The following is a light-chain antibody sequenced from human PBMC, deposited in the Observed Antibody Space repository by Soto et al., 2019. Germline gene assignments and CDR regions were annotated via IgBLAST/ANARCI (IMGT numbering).Light chain of an antibody. Sequence: EIIKAQSPAPPSVSPGEKATPSCRASQSVSIKLAWYQQKPGQAPRLLIYDTSTRATGIPARFSGSGSGTEFTLTISSLQSEDFAVYYCQQYNNWPPITFGQGTRLEIK. CDR1: QSVSIK. V-gene: IGKV3-15*01. CDR3: QQYNNWPPIT. J-gene: IGKJ5*01. CDR2: DTS.